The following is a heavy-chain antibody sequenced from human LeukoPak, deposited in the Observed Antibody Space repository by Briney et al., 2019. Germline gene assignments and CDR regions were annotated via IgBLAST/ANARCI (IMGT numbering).Heavy chain of an antibody. V-gene: IGHV4-59*01. Sequence: ASETLSLTCTVSGGSISSYYWSWIRQPPGKGLEWIGYIYYSGTTNYNPSLKSRVTISVDTSKNQFSLNLSSVTAADTAVYYCARGWGYGSSPAIWGQGTLVTVSS. D-gene: IGHD6-19*01. J-gene: IGHJ4*02. CDR2: IYYSGTT. CDR1: GGSISSYY. CDR3: ARGWGYGSSPAI.